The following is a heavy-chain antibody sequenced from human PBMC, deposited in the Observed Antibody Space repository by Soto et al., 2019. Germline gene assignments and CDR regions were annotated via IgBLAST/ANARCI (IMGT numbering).Heavy chain of an antibody. CDR2: IYYSGST. Sequence: SETLSLTCTVSGGSISSYYWSWIRQPPGKGLEWIGYIYYSGSTNYNPSLKSRVTISVDTSKNQFSLKLSSVTAADTAVYYCARDREDCSSTSCYEGAFDIWGQGTMVTVSS. CDR1: GGSISSYY. D-gene: IGHD2-2*01. CDR3: ARDREDCSSTSCYEGAFDI. J-gene: IGHJ3*02. V-gene: IGHV4-59*01.